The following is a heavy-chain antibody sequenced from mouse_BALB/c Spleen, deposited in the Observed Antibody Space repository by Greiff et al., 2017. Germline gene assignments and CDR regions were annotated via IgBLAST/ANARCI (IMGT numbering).Heavy chain of an antibody. CDR2: IWAGGST. D-gene: IGHD3-2*02. V-gene: IGHV2-9*02. Sequence: QVQLKESGPGLVAPSQSLSITCTVSGFSLTSYGVHWVRQPPGKGLEWLGVIWAGGSTNYNSALMSRLSISKDNSKSQVFLKMNSLQTDDTAMYYCARVEGWGSLYYYAMDYWGQGTSVTVSS. CDR3: ARVEGWGSLYYYAMDY. J-gene: IGHJ4*01. CDR1: GFSLTSYG.